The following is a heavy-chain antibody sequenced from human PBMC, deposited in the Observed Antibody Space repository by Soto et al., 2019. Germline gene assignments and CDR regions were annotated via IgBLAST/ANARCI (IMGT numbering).Heavy chain of an antibody. CDR1: GYTFTSYG. V-gene: IGHV1-18*01. CDR2: IRPYNGNT. J-gene: IGHJ3*02. Sequence: QVHLVQSGAEVKKPGSSMKVSCKASGYTFTSYGITWMRQAPGQGLEWMGRIRPYNGNTKYAPKFQGRVTTTADTSTTTAYMELRSLRSDDTAVYYCARDLLVDDYAFDMWGQGKMVTVSS. CDR3: ARDLLVDDYAFDM. D-gene: IGHD2-15*01.